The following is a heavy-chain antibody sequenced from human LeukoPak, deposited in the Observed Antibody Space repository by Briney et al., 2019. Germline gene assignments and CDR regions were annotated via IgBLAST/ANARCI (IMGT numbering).Heavy chain of an antibody. CDR1: GFTFSDYY. CDR3: ARGSRGRGPTTAPFDY. Sequence: GGSLRLSCAASGFTFSDYYMSWIRQAPGKGLEWVSYISSSGNAIYYADSVRGRFTISRDNAKNSLYLQMNSLRAEDTAVYYCARGSRGRGPTTAPFDYWGQGTLVTVSS. J-gene: IGHJ4*02. V-gene: IGHV3-11*01. CDR2: ISSSGNAI. D-gene: IGHD1-26*01.